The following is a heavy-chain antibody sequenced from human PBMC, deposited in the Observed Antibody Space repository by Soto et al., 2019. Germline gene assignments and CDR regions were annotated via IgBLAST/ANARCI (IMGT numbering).Heavy chain of an antibody. J-gene: IGHJ6*02. V-gene: IGHV3-33*01. CDR2: IGYDGSNK. CDR3: ARDKWELLRGYYGMDV. D-gene: IGHD1-26*01. Sequence: QVQLVESGGGVVQPGRSLRLSCAASGFTLSSYGMHWVRRAPGKRREWVAVIGYDGSNKYYADSVKGRFTISKDNSKNTLYLQMNSLRAEDTAVYYCARDKWELLRGYYGMDVWGQGTTVTVSS. CDR1: GFTLSSYG.